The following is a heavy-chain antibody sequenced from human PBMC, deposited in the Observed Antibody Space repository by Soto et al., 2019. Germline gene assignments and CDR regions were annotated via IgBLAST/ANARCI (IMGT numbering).Heavy chain of an antibody. CDR2: IYYSGST. Sequence: SETLSLTCTVSGGSVSSGSYYWSWIRQPPGKGLEWIGYIYYSGSTNYNPSLKSRVTISVDTSKNQFSLKLSSVTAADTAVYYCAQNDYGDYGGLLRYWGQGTLVTVSS. J-gene: IGHJ4*02. CDR1: GGSVSSGSYY. D-gene: IGHD4-17*01. V-gene: IGHV4-61*01. CDR3: AQNDYGDYGGLLRY.